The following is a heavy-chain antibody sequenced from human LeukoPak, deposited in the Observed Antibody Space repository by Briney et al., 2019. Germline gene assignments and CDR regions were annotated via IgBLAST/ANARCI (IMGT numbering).Heavy chain of an antibody. CDR3: ARAPIRYYFDY. V-gene: IGHV3-66*01. Sequence: GGSLRLSCAASGFTVSSNYMSWVRQAPGKGLEWVSVIDTSGSTYYADSVKGRFTISRDNSKNTLYLQMNSLRAEDTAVYYCARAPIRYYFDYWGQGTLVTVSS. CDR2: IDTSGST. CDR1: GFTVSSNY. J-gene: IGHJ4*02.